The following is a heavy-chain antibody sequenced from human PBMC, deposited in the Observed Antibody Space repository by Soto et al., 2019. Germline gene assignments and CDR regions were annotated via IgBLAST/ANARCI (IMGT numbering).Heavy chain of an antibody. CDR3: ASDYYYDSSGYYYHYGMDV. CDR2: ISDGGGRT. V-gene: IGHV3-23*01. Sequence: EVYLLESGGGLVQPGGSLRLSCAASGFTFSTYAMSWVRQAPGKGLEWVSTISDGGGRTYYAASVKGRFTISRDNSKNTLFLLINSLSAEDTAQYYCASDYYYDSSGYYYHYGMDVWGQGTTVTVSS. D-gene: IGHD3-22*01. J-gene: IGHJ6*02. CDR1: GFTFSTYA.